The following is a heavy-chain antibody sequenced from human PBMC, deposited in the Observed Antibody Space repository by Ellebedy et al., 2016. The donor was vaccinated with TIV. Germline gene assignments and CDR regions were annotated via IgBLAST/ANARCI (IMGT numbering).Heavy chain of an antibody. J-gene: IGHJ4*02. V-gene: IGHV1-2*02. CDR2: INPNNGDT. D-gene: IGHD1-14*01. CDR3: VRDLTNPLKGDY. Sequence: AASVKVSCKASGDTFTDYYFHWVRQAPGQGLEWMAWINPNNGDTAFAQSLQGRVTMTTDTSISTAYMELSSLTSDDTAVYYCVRDLTNPLKGDYWGQGTLVTVSS. CDR1: GDTFTDYY.